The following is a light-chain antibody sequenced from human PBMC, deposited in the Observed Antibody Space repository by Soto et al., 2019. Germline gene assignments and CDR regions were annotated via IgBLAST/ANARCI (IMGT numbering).Light chain of an antibody. J-gene: IGLJ1*01. Sequence: QSALTQPASVSGSPGQSSTISFTGTSSDVGASNYVSWYQQHPGKVPKLIIYEVSNRPSGVSDRFSGSKSGNTASLTISGLQAEDEGDYYCNSYTTSSARVFGTGTKVTVL. CDR1: SSDVGASNY. V-gene: IGLV2-14*01. CDR3: NSYTTSSARV. CDR2: EVS.